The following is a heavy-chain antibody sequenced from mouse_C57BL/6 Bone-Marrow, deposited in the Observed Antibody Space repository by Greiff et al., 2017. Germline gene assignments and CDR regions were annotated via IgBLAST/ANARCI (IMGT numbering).Heavy chain of an antibody. CDR1: GYTFTSYW. CDR2: IDPNSGGT. V-gene: IGHV1-72*01. CDR3: ARTIITTVVATDYFDY. J-gene: IGHJ2*01. D-gene: IGHD1-1*01. Sequence: VQLQQSGAELVKPGASVKLSCKASGYTFTSYWMHWVKQRPGRGLEWIGRIDPNSGGTKYNEKFKSKATLTVDKPSSTAYMQLSSLTSEDSAVYYCARTIITTVVATDYFDYWGQGTTLTVSS.